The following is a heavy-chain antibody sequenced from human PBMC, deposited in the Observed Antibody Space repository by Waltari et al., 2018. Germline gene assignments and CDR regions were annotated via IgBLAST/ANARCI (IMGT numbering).Heavy chain of an antibody. D-gene: IGHD6-19*01. V-gene: IGHV3-23*01. J-gene: IGHJ4*02. CDR2: ISGSGGST. CDR3: AKDPRGYSSGWYGY. CDR1: GFTFSSYA. Sequence: GFTFSSYAMSWVRQAPGKGLEWVSAISGSGGSTYYADSVKGRFTISRDNSKNTLYLQMNSLRAEDTAVYYCAKDPRGYSSGWYGYWGQGTLVTVSS.